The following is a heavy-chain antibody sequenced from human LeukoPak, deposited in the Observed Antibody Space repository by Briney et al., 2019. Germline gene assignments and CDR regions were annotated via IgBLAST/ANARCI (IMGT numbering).Heavy chain of an antibody. Sequence: GGSLRLSCRVSGFTFSNFAMSWVRQAPGKGLEWVSSLTGGGGTTYYADSVRGRFAISRDNSKNTLYLQMSSLRAEDTAVYYCASPGGGAVRHYWGQGTLATVSS. CDR1: GFTFSNFA. CDR3: ASPGGGAVRHY. D-gene: IGHD1-26*01. CDR2: LTGGGGTT. V-gene: IGHV3-23*01. J-gene: IGHJ4*02.